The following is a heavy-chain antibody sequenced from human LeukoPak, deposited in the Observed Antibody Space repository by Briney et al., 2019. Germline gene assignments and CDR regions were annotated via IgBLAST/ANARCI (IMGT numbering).Heavy chain of an antibody. D-gene: IGHD3-10*01. V-gene: IGHV3-11*03. CDR3: ARYGSGSSYLDY. CDR1: GFTFSGYY. J-gene: IGHJ4*02. Sequence: PGASLTLPCAASGFTFSGYYMSWIRPPPGKRLEWVSYITSSSSSTNYADSVKGRFTMSTDNAKNSLYLQMNSLRAEDTAVYYCARYGSGSSYLDYWGQGTLVTVSS. CDR2: ITSSSSST.